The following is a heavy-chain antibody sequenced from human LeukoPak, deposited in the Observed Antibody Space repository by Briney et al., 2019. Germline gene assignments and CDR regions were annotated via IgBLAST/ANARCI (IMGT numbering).Heavy chain of an antibody. Sequence: ASVKVSCKASGYTFTSYDINWVRQATGQGLEWMGWMNPNSGNTGYAQKFQGRVTMTRNTSISTAYMELSSLRSEDTAVYYCARMRSRDGYNYGVLGYWGQGTLVTVSS. D-gene: IGHD5-24*01. CDR2: MNPNSGNT. V-gene: IGHV1-8*01. CDR3: ARMRSRDGYNYGVLGY. CDR1: GYTFTSYD. J-gene: IGHJ4*02.